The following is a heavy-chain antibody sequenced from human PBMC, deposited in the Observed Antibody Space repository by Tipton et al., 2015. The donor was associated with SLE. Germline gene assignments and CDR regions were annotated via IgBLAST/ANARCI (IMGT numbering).Heavy chain of an antibody. CDR1: GGSISSHY. V-gene: IGHV4-59*11. CDR2: IYYSGST. CDR3: AKDRGPVGAWEGALDY. Sequence: TLSLTCTVSGGSISSHYWSWIWQPPGKGLEWIGYIYYSGSTNYNPSLKSRVTISVDTSKNQFSLKLSSVTAADTAVYYCAKDRGPVGAWEGALDYWGQGTLVTVSS. J-gene: IGHJ4*02. D-gene: IGHD1-26*01.